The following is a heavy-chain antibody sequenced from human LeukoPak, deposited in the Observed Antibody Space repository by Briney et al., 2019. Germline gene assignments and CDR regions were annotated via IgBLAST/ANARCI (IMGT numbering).Heavy chain of an antibody. D-gene: IGHD4-11*01. J-gene: IGHJ4*02. CDR3: ARYSNHVDYFDS. CDR2: VYYTGTS. CDR1: GDSVSSHY. V-gene: IGHV4-59*02. Sequence: PSETLSLTCTVSGDSVSSHYWSWIRQPPGKGLEWTAYVYYTGTSNYNPSLKSRVTISIDTSKNQFSLKLISVTAADTAVYYCARYSNHVDYFDSWGQGTLVTVSS.